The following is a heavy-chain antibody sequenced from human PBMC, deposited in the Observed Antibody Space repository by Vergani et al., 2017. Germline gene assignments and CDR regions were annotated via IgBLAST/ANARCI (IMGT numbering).Heavy chain of an antibody. V-gene: IGHV4-59*11. CDR1: FDSIRNLY. CDR2: IHYSENT. Sequence: QVQLQESGPGLVKSSETLSLTCSVSFDSIRNLYCNWIRQPPGKGLEWIGSIHYSENTNYNPSLKTRFTISVDTSKNQLSLTLTSVTAADTAVYYCASDTHSGQRADRWGQGILVTVTS. CDR3: ASDTHSGQRADR. J-gene: IGHJ5*02. D-gene: IGHD6-19*01.